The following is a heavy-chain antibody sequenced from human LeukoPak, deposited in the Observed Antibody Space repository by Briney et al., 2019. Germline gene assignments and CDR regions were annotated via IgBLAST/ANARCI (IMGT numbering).Heavy chain of an antibody. Sequence: PGGSLRLSCADSGLTISNNWMSWVRQAPGKGLEWVSAISGSGGSTYYADSVKGRFTISRDNSKNTLYLQMNSLRAEDTAVYYCAKAGPEVTLLWFGIYFDYWGQGTLVTVSS. CDR3: AKAGPEVTLLWFGIYFDY. V-gene: IGHV3-23*01. D-gene: IGHD3-10*01. CDR2: ISGSGGST. CDR1: GLTISNNW. J-gene: IGHJ4*02.